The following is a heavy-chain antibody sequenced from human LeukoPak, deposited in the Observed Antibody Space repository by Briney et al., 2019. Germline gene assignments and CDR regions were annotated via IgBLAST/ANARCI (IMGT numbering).Heavy chain of an antibody. D-gene: IGHD4-17*01. Sequence: GASVKVSCKASGYTFTSYYMHWVRQAPGQGLEWMGIINPSGGSTSYAQKFQGRVTMTRDTSTSTVYMGLSSLRSEDTAVYYCARDLYKGGDGPNAFDIWGQGTMVTVSS. CDR3: ARDLYKGGDGPNAFDI. CDR1: GYTFTSYY. J-gene: IGHJ3*02. CDR2: INPSGGST. V-gene: IGHV1-46*01.